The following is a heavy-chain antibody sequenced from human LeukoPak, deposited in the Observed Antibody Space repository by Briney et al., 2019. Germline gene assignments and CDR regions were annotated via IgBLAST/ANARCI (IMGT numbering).Heavy chain of an antibody. Sequence: GGSLRLSCAASGFTVSSNYMSWVRQAPGKGLEWVSVIYSGGSTYYADSVKGRFTISRDNSKNILYLQMNNLRLEDTAMYYCARDRTNWSDALDVWGLGTLVTVSS. J-gene: IGHJ3*01. D-gene: IGHD1-14*01. CDR2: IYSGGST. CDR1: GFTVSSNY. CDR3: ARDRTNWSDALDV. V-gene: IGHV3-53*05.